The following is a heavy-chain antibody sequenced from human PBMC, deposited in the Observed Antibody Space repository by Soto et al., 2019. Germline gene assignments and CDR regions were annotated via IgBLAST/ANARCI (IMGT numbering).Heavy chain of an antibody. CDR3: AADATAWQQMVPSDY. J-gene: IGHJ4*02. Sequence: SVKVSCKASGFTFTSSAFQWVRQARGQRLEWIGWIAVGSGYTNYAQRFQDRATLTRDMSTATTYMELSRLTSEDTAIYYCAADATAWQQMVPSDYWGQGTPVTVSS. D-gene: IGHD2-8*01. V-gene: IGHV1-58*01. CDR1: GFTFTSSA. CDR2: IAVGSGYT.